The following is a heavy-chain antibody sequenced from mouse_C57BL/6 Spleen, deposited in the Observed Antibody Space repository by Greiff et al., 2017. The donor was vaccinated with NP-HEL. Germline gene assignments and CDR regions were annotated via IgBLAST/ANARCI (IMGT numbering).Heavy chain of an antibody. J-gene: IGHJ2*01. CDR2: INPNNGGT. Sequence: VQLKQSGPELVKPGASVKKSCKASGYTFTDYNMHWVKQSHGKSLEWIGYINPNNGGTSYNQKFKGKATLTVNKSSSTAYMELRSLTSEDSAVYYCARLSYYGNYDYWGQGTTLTVSS. CDR1: GYTFTDYN. D-gene: IGHD2-10*01. V-gene: IGHV1-22*01. CDR3: ARLSYYGNYDY.